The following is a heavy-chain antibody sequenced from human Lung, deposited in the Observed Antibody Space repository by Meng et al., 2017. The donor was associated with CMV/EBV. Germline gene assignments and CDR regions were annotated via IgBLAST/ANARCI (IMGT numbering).Heavy chain of an antibody. CDR2: IYYSGST. V-gene: IGHV4-39*07. J-gene: IGHJ5*02. CDR1: GGSISSSSYY. D-gene: IGHD2-2*01. Sequence: GSLRLSFTVSGGSISSSSYYWGWIRQPPGKGLEWIGSIYYSGSTYYNPSLKSRVTISVDTSKNQFSLKLSSVTAADTAVYYCARGEGYQLLLSGPWGPRNLV. CDR3: ARGEGYQLLLSGP.